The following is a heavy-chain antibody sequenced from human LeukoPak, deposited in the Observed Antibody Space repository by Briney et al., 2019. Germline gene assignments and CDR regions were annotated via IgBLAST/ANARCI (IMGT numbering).Heavy chain of an antibody. CDR3: ARGSRATVTTDALDY. D-gene: IGHD4-17*01. Sequence: GESLKISCKGSGYSFTSYWIGWVRQMPGKGLEWMGIIYPGDSDTRYSPSFQGQVTISADKSISAAYLQWSSLKASDTAMYYCARGSRATVTTDALDYWGQGTLVTVSS. CDR1: GYSFTSYW. V-gene: IGHV5-51*01. J-gene: IGHJ4*02. CDR2: IYPGDSDT.